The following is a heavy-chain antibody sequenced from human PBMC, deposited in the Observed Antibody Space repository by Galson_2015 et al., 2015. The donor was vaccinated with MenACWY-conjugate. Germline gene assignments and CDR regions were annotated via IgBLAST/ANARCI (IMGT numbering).Heavy chain of an antibody. Sequence: SLRLSCAASGFTFDSYRMSWVRQAPGKGLEWVTNINRDGGGTYYASSVKGRFTISKDNAENSLYLQMNSLRAEDTAIYYCARIIHDGLDCWGQGTLVTVSS. CDR2: INRDGGGT. D-gene: IGHD1-1*01. CDR1: GFTFDSYR. J-gene: IGHJ4*02. CDR3: ARIIHDGLDC. V-gene: IGHV3-7*01.